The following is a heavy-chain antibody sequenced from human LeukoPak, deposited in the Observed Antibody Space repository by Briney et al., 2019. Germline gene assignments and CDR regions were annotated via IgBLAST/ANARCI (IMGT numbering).Heavy chain of an antibody. V-gene: IGHV3-23*01. CDR2: ISGSGADT. CDR3: AKDSGHIVTNWFDP. J-gene: IGHJ5*02. Sequence: SGGSLRLSCVASGFTFSHYAMSWVRQAPGKGPEWVSGISGSGADTYYTDSVNGRFTISRDNSKNTLSLQMNSLRADDTAIYYCAKDSGHIVTNWFDPWGEGNLVTVSS. CDR1: GFTFSHYA. D-gene: IGHD4-11*01.